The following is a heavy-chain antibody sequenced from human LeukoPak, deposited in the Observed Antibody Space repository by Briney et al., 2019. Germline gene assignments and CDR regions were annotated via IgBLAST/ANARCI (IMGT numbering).Heavy chain of an antibody. Sequence: SQTLSLTCTVSGGSISSGSYYWSWIRQPAGKGLEWIGRIYTSGSTNYNPSLKSRVTISVDTSKNQFSLKLSSVTAADTAVYYCATHGRLLEWSIEYWGQGILVTVSS. J-gene: IGHJ4*02. CDR2: IYTSGST. V-gene: IGHV4-61*02. D-gene: IGHD3-3*01. CDR3: ATHGRLLEWSIEY. CDR1: GGSISSGSYY.